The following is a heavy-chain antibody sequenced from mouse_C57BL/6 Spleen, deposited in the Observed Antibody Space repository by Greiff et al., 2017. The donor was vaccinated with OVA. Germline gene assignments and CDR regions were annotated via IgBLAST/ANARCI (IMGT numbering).Heavy chain of an antibody. V-gene: IGHV1-53*01. CDR2: INPSNGGT. D-gene: IGHD4-1*01. CDR3: ARGALGLYYFDY. CDR1: GYTFTSYW. Sequence: QVQLKQPGTELVKPGASVKLSCKASGYTFTSYWMHWVKQRPGQGLEWIGNINPSNGGTNYNEKFKSKATLTVDKSSSTAYMQLSSLTSEDSAVYYCARGALGLYYFDYWGQGTTLTVSS. J-gene: IGHJ2*01.